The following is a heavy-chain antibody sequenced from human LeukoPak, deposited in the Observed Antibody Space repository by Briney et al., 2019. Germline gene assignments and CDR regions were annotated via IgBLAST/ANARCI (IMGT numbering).Heavy chain of an antibody. J-gene: IGHJ3*02. Sequence: GGSLRLSCAASGFTFDDYGMSWVRQAPGKGLEWVSGINWNGGSTGYADSVKGRFSISRDNSKNTLSLQMNGLRAEDTAVYYCAKGLIPGAFDIWGHGTLVTVSS. CDR3: AKGLIPGAFDI. V-gene: IGHV3-20*04. CDR2: INWNGGST. CDR1: GFTFDDYG.